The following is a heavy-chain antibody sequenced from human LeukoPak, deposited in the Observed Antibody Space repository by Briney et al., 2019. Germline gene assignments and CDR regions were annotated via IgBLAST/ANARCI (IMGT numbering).Heavy chain of an antibody. V-gene: IGHV3-23*01. Sequence: GGSLRLSCAASGFTFSSYAMSWVRQAPGKGLEWVSAISGSGGSTYYADSVKGRFTISRDNSKNTLYLQMNSLRAEDTAVYYCANDYGGNIGGPWGQGTLVTVSS. CDR3: ANDYGGNIGGP. CDR1: GFTFSSYA. D-gene: IGHD4-23*01. CDR2: ISGSGGST. J-gene: IGHJ5*02.